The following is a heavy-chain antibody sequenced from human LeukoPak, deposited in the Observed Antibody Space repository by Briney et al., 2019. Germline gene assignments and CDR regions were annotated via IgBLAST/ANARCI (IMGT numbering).Heavy chain of an antibody. CDR3: ARGTNWNYFDH. D-gene: IGHD1-20*01. CDR2: ISYDGSNK. V-gene: IGHV3-30-3*01. Sequence: PGRSLRLSCAASGFTFSSYAMHWVRQAPGKGLEWVAVISYDGSNKYYADSVKGRFTISRDNSANTLHLQMSSLRGEDTAVYYCARGTNWNYFDHWGQGTPVTVSS. J-gene: IGHJ4*02. CDR1: GFTFSSYA.